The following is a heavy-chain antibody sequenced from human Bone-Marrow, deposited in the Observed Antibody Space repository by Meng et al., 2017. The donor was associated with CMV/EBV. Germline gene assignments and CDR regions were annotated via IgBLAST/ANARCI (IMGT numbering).Heavy chain of an antibody. J-gene: IGHJ4*02. CDR2: IYSGGST. D-gene: IGHD1-26*01. CDR1: GFTVSSNY. CDR3: ARDRPGGSYYS. Sequence: EVQLVEAGXGLIQPGGXVRLSCAASGFTVSSNYMSWVRQAPGKGLEWVSVIYSGGSTYYADSVKGRFTISRDNSKNTLYLQMNSLRAEDTAVYYCARDRPGGSYYSWGQGTLVTVSS. V-gene: IGHV3-53*01.